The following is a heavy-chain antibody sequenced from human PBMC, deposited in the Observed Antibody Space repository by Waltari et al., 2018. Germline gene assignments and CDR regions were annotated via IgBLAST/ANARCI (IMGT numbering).Heavy chain of an antibody. CDR2: INPKSGGT. J-gene: IGHJ6*02. Sequence: QVQLVQSGAEVKKPGASVKVSCKASGYTFTDFYMHWVRQAPGQGLEWLGLINPKSGGTDYAQKFQGGVTMTRDTSISTVYMELSRLRSDDTAVYYCTRGNKITAVEVIIPLLTMDVWGQGTTVTVSS. CDR1: GYTFTDFY. D-gene: IGHD3-3*01. V-gene: IGHV1-2*02. CDR3: TRGNKITAVEVIIPLLTMDV.